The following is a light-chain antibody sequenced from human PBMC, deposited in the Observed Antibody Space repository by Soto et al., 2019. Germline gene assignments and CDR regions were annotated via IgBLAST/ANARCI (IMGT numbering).Light chain of an antibody. V-gene: IGLV2-14*01. CDR1: SSDVGAYNY. J-gene: IGLJ3*02. CDR3: SSYTSSSTWV. CDR2: EVS. Sequence: QSVLTQPASVSGSPGQSITISCTGTSSDVGAYNYVSWYQQHPGKDPKLMIYEVSNRPSGVSNRFSGSKSGNTASLTISGLQAEDESDYYCSSYTSSSTWVVGGGTKLTVL.